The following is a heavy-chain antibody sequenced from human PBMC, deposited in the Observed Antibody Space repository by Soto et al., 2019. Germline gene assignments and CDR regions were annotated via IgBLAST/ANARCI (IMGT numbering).Heavy chain of an antibody. CDR1: GFTFNNYW. V-gene: IGHV3-74*01. J-gene: IGHJ4*02. CDR2: INGDGRIT. D-gene: IGHD1-20*01. CDR3: ARGLYNKYGHDY. Sequence: EVQLVESGGGLVQTGGSLRLSCAASGFTFNNYWMHWVRQAPGKGLVWVSRINGDGRITNYADSVKGRFTISRDNAQNTLYLQMNSLRAEDTAVYYCARGLYNKYGHDYWGQVTLVTVSS.